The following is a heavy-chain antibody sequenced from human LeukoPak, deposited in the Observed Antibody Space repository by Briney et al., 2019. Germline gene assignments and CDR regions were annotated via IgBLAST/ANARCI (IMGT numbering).Heavy chain of an antibody. CDR3: ATWNDFWSGYLDY. CDR2: FDPEDGET. V-gene: IGHV1-24*01. J-gene: IGHJ4*02. CDR1: GYTLTELS. D-gene: IGHD3-3*01. Sequence: GASVKVSCKVSGYTLTELSMHWVRQAPGKGLEWMGGFDPEDGETIYAQKFRGRVTMTEDTSTDTAYMELSSLRSEDTAVYYCATWNDFWSGYLDYWGQGTLVTVSS.